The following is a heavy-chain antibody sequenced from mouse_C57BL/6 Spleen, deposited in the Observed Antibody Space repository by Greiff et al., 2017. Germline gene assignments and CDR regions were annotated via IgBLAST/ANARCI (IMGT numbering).Heavy chain of an antibody. CDR3: ATKGDYVNCAIDY. CDR2: IHPNSGST. V-gene: IGHV1-64*01. CDR1: GYTFTNYW. J-gene: IGHJ4*01. D-gene: IGHD2-4*01. Sequence: VQLQQPGAELVKPGASVKLSCKASGYTFTNYWMHWVKQRPGQGLEWIGMIHPNSGSTNYNEKFKSKATLTVDKSSSTAYMQLSSLTSDDSAVYYCATKGDYVNCAIDYWGQGTSVTVSS.